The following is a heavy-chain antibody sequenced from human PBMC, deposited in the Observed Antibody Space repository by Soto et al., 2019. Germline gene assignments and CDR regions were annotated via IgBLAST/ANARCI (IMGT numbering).Heavy chain of an antibody. CDR1: GYTFTSYA. J-gene: IGHJ6*02. Sequence: SVNVSCKASGYTFTSYAMHCVRQAPGQRLEWMGWINAGNGNTKYSQKFQGRVTITRDTSASTAYMELSSLRSEDTAVYYCARDMTAGIAVAVYYYYYGMDVWAQATTVTVSS. D-gene: IGHD6-19*01. CDR2: INAGNGNT. CDR3: ARDMTAGIAVAVYYYYYGMDV. V-gene: IGHV1-3*01.